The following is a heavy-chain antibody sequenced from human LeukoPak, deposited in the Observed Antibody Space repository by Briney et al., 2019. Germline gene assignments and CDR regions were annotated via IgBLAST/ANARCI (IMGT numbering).Heavy chain of an antibody. Sequence: ASVKVSCKASGYTFTSYGISWVRQAPGQGLEWMGWISAYNGNTNYAQKLQGRVTMTTDTSTSTAYMELRSLRSDDTAVYYCARDDEGVSVAGSTFDYWGQGTLVTVSS. CDR1: GYTFTSYG. D-gene: IGHD6-19*01. CDR2: ISAYNGNT. V-gene: IGHV1-18*01. J-gene: IGHJ4*02. CDR3: ARDDEGVSVAGSTFDY.